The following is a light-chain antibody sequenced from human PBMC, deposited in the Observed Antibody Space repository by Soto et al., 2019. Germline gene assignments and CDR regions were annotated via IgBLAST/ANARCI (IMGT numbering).Light chain of an antibody. CDR2: KIS. CDR1: QSLVDSDGNTY. V-gene: IGKV2-24*01. Sequence: DIVLTQTPLSSPVTLGQPASISCRSSQSLVDSDGNTYLSWLQQRPGQPPRLLIYKISNLFSGVPDRFSDSGAGTDFTLKISRVEAEDVGVYYCMQTAQFPRTFGQGTKVEL. J-gene: IGKJ1*01. CDR3: MQTAQFPRT.